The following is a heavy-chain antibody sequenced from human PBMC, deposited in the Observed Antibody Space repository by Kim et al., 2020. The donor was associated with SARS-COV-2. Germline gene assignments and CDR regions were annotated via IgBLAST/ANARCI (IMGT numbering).Heavy chain of an antibody. CDR3: ARLSRGYIYGYTTGYFDY. CDR2: INHSGST. CDR1: GGSFSGYY. D-gene: IGHD5-18*01. V-gene: IGHV4-34*01. Sequence: SETLSLTCAVYGGSFSGYYWSWIRHPPGKGLEWIGEINHSGSTNYNPSLKSRVTISVDTSKNQFSLKLSSFTAADTAVYYCARLSRGYIYGYTTGYFDY. J-gene: IGHJ4*01.